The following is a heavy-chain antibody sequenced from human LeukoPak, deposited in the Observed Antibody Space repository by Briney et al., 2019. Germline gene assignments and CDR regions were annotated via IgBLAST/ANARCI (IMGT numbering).Heavy chain of an antibody. D-gene: IGHD3-22*01. CDR3: XXXXXYYYDKGDAFDI. J-gene: IGHJ3*02. CDR1: GFTFSSYW. Sequence: GGSLRLSCAASGFTFSSYWMSWVRQAPGKGLEWVANIKQDGSEKYYVDSVKGRFTISRENAKNSLYLQMNSLRAEDKAVNYCXXXXXYYYDKGDAFDIWGQGTMVTVSS. CDR2: IKQDGSEK. V-gene: IGHV3-7*03.